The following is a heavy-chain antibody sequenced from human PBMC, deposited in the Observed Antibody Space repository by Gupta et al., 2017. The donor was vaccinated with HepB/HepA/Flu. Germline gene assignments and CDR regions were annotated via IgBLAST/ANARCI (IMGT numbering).Heavy chain of an antibody. Sequence: EVQLVESGGGLVQPGRSLTLSCAASGFTFDAYAMHWVRQAPGKGLEWVSGISWKSGNIGYADSVKGRVTISRDNAKNSLHLQMNSLRAEDMALYYCAKGYCSSTSCPGDYWGQGTLVTVSS. CDR1: GFTFDAYA. V-gene: IGHV3-9*03. CDR2: ISWKSGNI. D-gene: IGHD2-2*01. CDR3: AKGYCSSTSCPGDY. J-gene: IGHJ4*02.